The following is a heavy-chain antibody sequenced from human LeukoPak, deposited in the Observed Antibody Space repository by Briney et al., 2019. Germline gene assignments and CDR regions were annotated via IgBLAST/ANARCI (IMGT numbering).Heavy chain of an antibody. D-gene: IGHD2-15*01. V-gene: IGHV4-4*07. CDR3: ARDLCSGGSCSFDY. J-gene: IGHJ4*02. CDR1: GGSISSYY. CDR2: IYTSGST. Sequence: SETLSLTCTVSGGSISSYYWSWIRQPAGKGLEWIGRIYTSGSTNYNPSLKSRVTMSVDTSKNQFSLKLSSATAADTAVYYCARDLCSGGSCSFDYWGQGTLVTVSS.